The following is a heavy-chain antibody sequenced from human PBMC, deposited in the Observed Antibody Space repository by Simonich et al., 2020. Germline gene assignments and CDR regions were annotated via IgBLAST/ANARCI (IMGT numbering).Heavy chain of an antibody. Sequence: QLQLQESGPGLVKPSETLSLTCPVSGGSISSSSYYWGWIRQPPGKGLEWIGNFYYSGSNYYNPALKSRGTISVDTSKNQFSLKLSSVTAADTAVYYCARHAGFAFDIWGQGTMVTVSS. J-gene: IGHJ3*02. D-gene: IGHD6-13*01. CDR2: FYYSGSN. CDR1: GGSISSSSYY. CDR3: ARHAGFAFDI. V-gene: IGHV4-39*01.